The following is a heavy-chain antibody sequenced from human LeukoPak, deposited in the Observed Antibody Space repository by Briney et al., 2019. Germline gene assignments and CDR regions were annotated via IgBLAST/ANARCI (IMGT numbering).Heavy chain of an antibody. J-gene: IGHJ3*02. CDR3: ARLHIVVVTAISRDDAFDI. CDR2: IYSGGST. V-gene: IGHV3-66*04. CDR1: GFTFSSYS. D-gene: IGHD2-21*02. Sequence: GGSLRLSCVASGFTFSSYSMNWVRQAPGKGLEWVSVIYSGGSTYYADSVKGRFTISRDNSKNTLYLQMNSLRAEDTAVYYCARLHIVVVTAISRDDAFDIWGQGTMVTVSS.